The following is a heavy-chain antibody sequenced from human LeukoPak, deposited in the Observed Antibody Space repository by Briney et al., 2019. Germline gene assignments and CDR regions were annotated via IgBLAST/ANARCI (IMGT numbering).Heavy chain of an antibody. V-gene: IGHV3-23*01. CDR1: GFTVSSNS. CDR3: AKSSPTNGWY. D-gene: IGHD2-15*01. CDR2: ISGSGRGGGT. Sequence: GGSLRLSCTVSGFTVSSNSMSWVRQAPGKGLEWVSGISGSGRGGGTNYADSVRGRFTISRDNSKDTLYLQMNSLRAEDTAVYYCAKSSPTNGWYWGQGTLVTVSS. J-gene: IGHJ4*02.